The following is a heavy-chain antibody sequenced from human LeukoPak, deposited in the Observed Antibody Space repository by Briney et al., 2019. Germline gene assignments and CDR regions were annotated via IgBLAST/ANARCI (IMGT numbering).Heavy chain of an antibody. CDR1: GGSISSFY. J-gene: IGHJ4*02. D-gene: IGHD6-19*01. V-gene: IGHV4-4*07. CDR2: INTSGNT. CDR3: ASIYSSGWYTFDY. Sequence: PSETLSLTCTVSGGSISSFYWSWVRQPAGKGLEWIGRINTSGNTNYNPSLKSRVTISLDTSKSQFSLKLSSVTAAGTAVYYCASIYSSGWYTFDYWGQGTLVTVSS.